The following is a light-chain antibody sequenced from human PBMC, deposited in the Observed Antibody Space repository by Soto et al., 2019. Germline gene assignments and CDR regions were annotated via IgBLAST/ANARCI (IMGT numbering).Light chain of an antibody. CDR3: QQRSSWPIT. Sequence: EIVLTQSPASLSLSPGERASLSCRASQSTSTNLAWYQQKPGQAPRLLIYDASNRATGIPARFSGSGSGTDFTLIISSLEPEDFAVYYRQQRSSWPITFGQGTRLEIK. V-gene: IGKV3-11*01. J-gene: IGKJ5*01. CDR1: QSTSTN. CDR2: DAS.